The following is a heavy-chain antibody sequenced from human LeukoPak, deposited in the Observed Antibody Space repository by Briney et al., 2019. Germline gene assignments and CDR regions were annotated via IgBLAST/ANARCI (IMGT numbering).Heavy chain of an antibody. CDR3: ARDIYYYDSSGYGSKYAFDI. CDR2: IYYSGST. CDR1: GGSISSGGYY. D-gene: IGHD3-22*01. V-gene: IGHV4-31*03. Sequence: PSETLSLTCTVSGGSISSGGYYWSWLRQHPGRGLEWIGYIYYSGSTYYNPSLKSRVTISVDTSKNQFSLKLSSVTAADTAVYYCARDIYYYDSSGYGSKYAFDIWGQGTMVTVSS. J-gene: IGHJ3*02.